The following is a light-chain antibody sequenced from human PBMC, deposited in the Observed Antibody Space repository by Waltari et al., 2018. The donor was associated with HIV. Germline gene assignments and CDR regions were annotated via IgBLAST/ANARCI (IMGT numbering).Light chain of an antibody. Sequence: DIQMTQSPSSLSASAGDRVTMTCHTSQNISNYLNWYQHKPGKAPKLLIYAVSNLQSGLPSKFRGNGSGTHFTLTISNLQPEDSAIYYCQQSYATLPYTFGQGTKVEIK. J-gene: IGKJ2*01. V-gene: IGKV1-39*01. CDR2: AVS. CDR1: QNISNY. CDR3: QQSYATLPYT.